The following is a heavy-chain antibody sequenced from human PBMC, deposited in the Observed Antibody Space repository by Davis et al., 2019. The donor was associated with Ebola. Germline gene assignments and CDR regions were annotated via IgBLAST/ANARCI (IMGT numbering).Heavy chain of an antibody. D-gene: IGHD2-15*01. Sequence: DRFTISRDNAKNSLYLQMNSLGAEDTAVYYCATELNGGSFDIWGRGTMVTVSS. V-gene: IGHV3-11*03. CDR3: ATELNGGSFDI. J-gene: IGHJ3*02.